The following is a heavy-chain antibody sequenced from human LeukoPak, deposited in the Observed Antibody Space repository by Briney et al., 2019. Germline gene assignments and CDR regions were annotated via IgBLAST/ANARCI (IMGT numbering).Heavy chain of an antibody. CDR1: GGSISSGSYY. V-gene: IGHV4-61*02. D-gene: IGHD3-9*01. CDR2: IYTSGST. J-gene: IGHJ4*02. CDR3: ARESYDILTGYYIGPIDY. Sequence: PSETLSLTCTVSGGSISSGSYYWSWIRQPAGKGLEWIGRIYTSGSTNYNPSLKSRVTISVDTSKNQFFLKLSSVTAADTAVYYCARESYDILTGYYIGPIDYWGQGTLVTVSS.